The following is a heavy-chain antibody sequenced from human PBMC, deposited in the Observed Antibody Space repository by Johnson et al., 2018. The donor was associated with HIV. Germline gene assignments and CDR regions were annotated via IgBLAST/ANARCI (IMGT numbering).Heavy chain of an antibody. V-gene: IGHV3-30*18. CDR2: ISYRGSDT. D-gene: IGHD5-18*01. J-gene: IGHJ3*01. CDR1: GFSFSTYN. CDR3: AKERTAMVTPFDA. Sequence: QVQLVESGGGVVQPGRSLRLSCAASGFSFSTYNMHWVRHAPGRGLEWVAFISYRGSDTYYVDSVKGRFTVSRDNSENTLFLQMNSLRDEDTAVYYCAKERTAMVTPFDAWGQGTRVTVSS.